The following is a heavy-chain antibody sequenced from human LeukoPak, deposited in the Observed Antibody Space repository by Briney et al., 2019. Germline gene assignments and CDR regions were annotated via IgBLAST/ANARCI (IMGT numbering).Heavy chain of an antibody. Sequence: GGSLRLSCAASGFTFSSYGMHWVRQAPGKGLEWVAVISYDGSSKYYADSVKGRFTISRDNSKNTLYLQMNSLRAEDTAVYYCAKDRDGTIAAAGNAYNWFDPWGQGTLVTVSS. V-gene: IGHV3-30*19. CDR1: GFTFSSYG. J-gene: IGHJ5*02. D-gene: IGHD6-13*01. CDR3: AKDRDGTIAAAGNAYNWFDP. CDR2: ISYDGSSK.